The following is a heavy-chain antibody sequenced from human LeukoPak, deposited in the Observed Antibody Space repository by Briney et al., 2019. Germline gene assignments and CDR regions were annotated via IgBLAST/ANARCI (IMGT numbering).Heavy chain of an antibody. CDR1: GYTFTSYG. J-gene: IGHJ5*01. D-gene: IGHD6-13*01. V-gene: IGHV1-18*01. Sequence: ASVKVSCKASGYTFTSYGISWVRQAPGQGLEWMGWISTYNGNTNYAQKLQGRVTVTTDTSTNTAYLELRSLRSDDTAVYYCARDFSSYSSSWFDYWGQGTLVTVSS. CDR3: ARDFSSYSSSWFDY. CDR2: ISTYNGNT.